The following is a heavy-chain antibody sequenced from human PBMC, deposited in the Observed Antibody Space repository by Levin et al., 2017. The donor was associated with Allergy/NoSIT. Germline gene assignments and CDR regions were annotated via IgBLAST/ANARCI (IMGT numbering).Heavy chain of an antibody. Sequence: ASVKVSCKASGYTFSRYAMNWVQQAPGQGLEWMGWINTNTGNPTYAQGFTGRFVFSLDTSVSTAYLQISSLKAEDTAVYYCAREWRRMAADYWGQGTLVTVSS. CDR1: GYTFSRYA. J-gene: IGHJ4*02. CDR3: AREWRRMAADY. V-gene: IGHV7-4-1*02. D-gene: IGHD5-24*01. CDR2: INTNTGNP.